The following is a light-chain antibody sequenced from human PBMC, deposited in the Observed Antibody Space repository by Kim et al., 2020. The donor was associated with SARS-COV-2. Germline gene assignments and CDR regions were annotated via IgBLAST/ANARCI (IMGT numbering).Light chain of an antibody. CDR3: QQRSNWPLT. V-gene: IGKV3-11*01. CDR1: QSVSSC. CDR2: DAS. Sequence: LSPGERATLSCRASQSVSSCLAWYQHKPGQAPRLLIYDASNRATGIPARFSGSGSGTDFTLTISSLEPEDFAVYYCQQRSNWPLTFGGGTKVDIK. J-gene: IGKJ4*01.